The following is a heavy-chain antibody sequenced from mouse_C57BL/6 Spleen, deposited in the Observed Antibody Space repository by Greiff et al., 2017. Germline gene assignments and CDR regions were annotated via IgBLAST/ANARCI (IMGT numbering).Heavy chain of an antibody. CDR2: ISDGGSYT. D-gene: IGHD2-3*01. CDR3: ARGGWLLLHWYFDV. J-gene: IGHJ1*03. CDR1: GFTFSSYA. V-gene: IGHV5-4*03. Sequence: EVKVEESGGGLVKPGGSLKLSCAASGFTFSSYAMSWVRQTPEKRLEWVATISDGGSYTYYPANVKGRFTISRDNAKNHLYLQMSHLKSEDTAMYYCARGGWLLLHWYFDVWGTGTTVTVSS.